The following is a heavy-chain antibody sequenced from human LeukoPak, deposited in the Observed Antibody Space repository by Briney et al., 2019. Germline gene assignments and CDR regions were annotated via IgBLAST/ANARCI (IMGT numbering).Heavy chain of an antibody. CDR3: ARPGLYCSGGSCYPFEN. CDR1: GFTFSSSW. V-gene: IGHV3-7*03. Sequence: GGSLRLSCVASGFTFSSSWMTWVRQAPGKGLEWVANIKQDGRETYYVDSVQGRFTISRDNAKNSLYLQMNSLRVEDTAIYYCARPGLYCSGGSCYPFENWGQGNLVTVSS. CDR2: IKQDGRET. J-gene: IGHJ4*02. D-gene: IGHD2-15*01.